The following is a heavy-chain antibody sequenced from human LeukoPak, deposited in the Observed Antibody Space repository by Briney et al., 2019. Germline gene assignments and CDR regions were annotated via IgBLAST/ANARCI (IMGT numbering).Heavy chain of an antibody. D-gene: IGHD3-22*01. CDR3: ARDLSPDSSVYDY. CDR2: IYYSGST. V-gene: IGHV4-39*07. J-gene: IGHJ4*02. Sequence: PSETLSLTCTVSGGSISSSSYYWGWIRQPPGKGLEWIGSIYYSGSTYYNPSLKSRVTISVDTSKNQFSLKLSSVTAADTAVYYCARDLSPDSSVYDYWGQGTLVTVYS. CDR1: GGSISSSSYY.